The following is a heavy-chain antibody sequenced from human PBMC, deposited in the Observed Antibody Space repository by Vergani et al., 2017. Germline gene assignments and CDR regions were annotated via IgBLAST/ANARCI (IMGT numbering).Heavy chain of an antibody. CDR1: GGSISSYY. CDR3: AKRAISGYSSSWGAFDI. D-gene: IGHD6-13*01. V-gene: IGHV4-4*07. J-gene: IGHJ3*02. Sequence: QVQLQESGPGLVKPSEPLSLTCTVSGGSISSYYWSWIRQPAGKGLEWIGRIYTSGSTNYNPSLKSRVTMSVDTSKNQFSLKLSSVTAADTAVYYCAKRAISGYSSSWGAFDIWGQGTMVTVSS. CDR2: IYTSGST.